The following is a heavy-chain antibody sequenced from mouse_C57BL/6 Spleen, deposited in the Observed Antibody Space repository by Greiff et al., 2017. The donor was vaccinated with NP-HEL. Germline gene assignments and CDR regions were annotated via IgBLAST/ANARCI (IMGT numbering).Heavy chain of an antibody. CDR1: GYTFTSYW. D-gene: IGHD3-1*01. CDR3: ALGATDYFDY. Sequence: VQLQQPGAELVKPGASVKLSCKASGYTFTSYWMHWVKPRPGPGLEWIGMIHPNSGSTNYNEKFKSKATLTVDKSSSTAYMQLSSLTSEDSAVYYCALGATDYFDYWGQGTTLTVSS. J-gene: IGHJ2*01. CDR2: IHPNSGST. V-gene: IGHV1-64*01.